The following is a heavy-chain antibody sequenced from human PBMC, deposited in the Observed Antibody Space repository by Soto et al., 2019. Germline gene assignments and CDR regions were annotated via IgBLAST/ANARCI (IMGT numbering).Heavy chain of an antibody. D-gene: IGHD6-6*01. Sequence: VQLLESGGGLVQPGGSLRLSCAASGFTFSSYAMSWVRQAPGKGVEWVSAISGSGSSTYYADSVKGRFTIYRDNSKNTLYLQMNSLRAEDTAVYYCAKVGIAARPFDYWGQGTLVTVSS. J-gene: IGHJ4*02. CDR2: ISGSGSST. CDR1: GFTFSSYA. V-gene: IGHV3-23*01. CDR3: AKVGIAARPFDY.